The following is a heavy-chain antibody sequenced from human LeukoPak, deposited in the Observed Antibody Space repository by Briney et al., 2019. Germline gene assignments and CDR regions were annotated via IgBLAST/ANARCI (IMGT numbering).Heavy chain of an antibody. J-gene: IGHJ4*02. Sequence: GGSLRLSCAASGFIFSSYEMNWVRQAPGQGLEWVSYISSSSTSCSSVYYADSVNCRFTVSRDNAKNSLSLQMNSLRAEDTAVYYCATVGRSSRPGYWGQGTLVTVSS. CDR2: ISSSSTSCSSV. V-gene: IGHV3-48*03. CDR1: GFIFSSYE. CDR3: ATVGRSSRPGY. D-gene: IGHD6-6*01.